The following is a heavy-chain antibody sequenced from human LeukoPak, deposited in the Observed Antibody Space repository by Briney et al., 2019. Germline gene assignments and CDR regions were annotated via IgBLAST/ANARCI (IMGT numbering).Heavy chain of an antibody. Sequence: SETLSLTCTVSGGSISSSNYYWGWIRQPPGKGLEWMGSIHYSGSTYNNPSLKSRVTMSVGTSKSQFSLKVSSVTAADTAVYYCARLLHDSRGYYYFDYWGQGTLVIVSS. CDR1: GGSISSSNYY. D-gene: IGHD3-22*01. J-gene: IGHJ4*02. CDR3: ARLLHDSRGYYYFDY. CDR2: IHYSGST. V-gene: IGHV4-39*01.